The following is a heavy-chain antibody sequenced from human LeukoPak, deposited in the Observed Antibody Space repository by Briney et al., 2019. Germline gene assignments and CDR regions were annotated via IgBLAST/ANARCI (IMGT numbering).Heavy chain of an antibody. CDR3: ARVIEYSGRFDP. Sequence: SQTLSLTCIVSGVSISGGDYWSWIRQHLGKGLEWIGYIFYRGNTYYIPSLKSRVSMSIDTSKNQFTLMLSSVTAADTAVYYCARVIEYSGRFDPWGQGTLVTVSS. CDR2: IFYRGNT. CDR1: GVSISGGDY. D-gene: IGHD1-26*01. V-gene: IGHV4-31*03. J-gene: IGHJ5*02.